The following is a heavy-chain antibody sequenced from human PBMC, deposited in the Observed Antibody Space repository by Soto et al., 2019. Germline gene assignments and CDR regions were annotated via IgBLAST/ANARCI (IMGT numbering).Heavy chain of an antibody. CDR1: GGSISSGGYS. V-gene: IGHV4-30-2*01. D-gene: IGHD3-3*01. CDR2: IYHSGST. J-gene: IGHJ5*02. CDR3: ARSFYDLDWFDP. Sequence: SETLSLTCAVSGGSISSGGYSWSWIRQPPGKGLEWIGYIYHSGSTYYNPSLKSRVTISVDRSKNQFSLKLSSVTAADTAVYYCARSFYDLDWFDPWGQGTLVTVSS.